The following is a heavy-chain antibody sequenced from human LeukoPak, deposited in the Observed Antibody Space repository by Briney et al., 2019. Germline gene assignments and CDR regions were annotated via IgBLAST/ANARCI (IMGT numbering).Heavy chain of an antibody. J-gene: IGHJ4*02. CDR3: ATYRVRLMNSLDY. Sequence: GGSLRLSCAASGLTFSSNWMTWVRQAPGKGLEWVANINPDGSEKNYVDSVKGRFTISRDNAKNSLFLQMNSLRAEDTAVYYCATYRVRLMNSLDYWGRGTPVTVSS. V-gene: IGHV3-7*01. CDR2: INPDGSEK. CDR1: GLTFSSNW. D-gene: IGHD3-16*01.